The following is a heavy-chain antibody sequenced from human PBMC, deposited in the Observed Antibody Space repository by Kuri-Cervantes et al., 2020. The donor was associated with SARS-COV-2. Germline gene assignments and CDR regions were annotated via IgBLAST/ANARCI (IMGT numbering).Heavy chain of an antibody. Sequence: SETLSLTCAVSGGSISSSNWWSWVRQPPGKGLEWIGYIYYSGSTNYNPSLKSRVTISVDTSKNQFSLKPSSVTAADTAVYYCAGSSGWYTYYYYGMDVWGQGTTVTVSS. CDR2: IYYSGST. D-gene: IGHD6-19*01. CDR3: AGSSGWYTYYYYGMDV. CDR1: GGSISSSNW. J-gene: IGHJ6*02. V-gene: IGHV4-4*02.